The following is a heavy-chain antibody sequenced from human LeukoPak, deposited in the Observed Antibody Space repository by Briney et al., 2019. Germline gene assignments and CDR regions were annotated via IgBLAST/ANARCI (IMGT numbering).Heavy chain of an antibody. Sequence: GRSLRLSCAASGFTFDDYTMHWVRQAPGKGLEWVSGISWNSGSIGYADSVKGRFTISRDNAKNALYLQMNSLRAEDTAVYYCLRDVIRRGQGTLVTVSS. CDR3: LRDVIR. CDR1: GFTFDDYT. D-gene: IGHD2-21*01. V-gene: IGHV3-9*01. J-gene: IGHJ4*02. CDR2: ISWNSGSI.